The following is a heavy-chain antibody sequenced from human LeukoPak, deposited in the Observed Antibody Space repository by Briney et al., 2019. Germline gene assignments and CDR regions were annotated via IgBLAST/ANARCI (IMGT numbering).Heavy chain of an antibody. CDR1: GFTFSDYW. V-gene: IGHV3-7*01. J-gene: IGHJ1*01. CDR2: IKQDGSEK. Sequence: GGSLRLSCAASGFTFSDYWMNWVRQAPGKGLERVANIKQDGSEKYYVDSVKGRFTISRDNAKNSLYLQMNSLRAEDTAVYYCARDDFGELFSQHWGQGTLVTVSS. CDR3: ARDDFGELFSQH. D-gene: IGHD3-10*01.